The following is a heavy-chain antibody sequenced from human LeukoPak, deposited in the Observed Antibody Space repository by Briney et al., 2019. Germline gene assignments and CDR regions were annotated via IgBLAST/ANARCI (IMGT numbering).Heavy chain of an antibody. J-gene: IGHJ4*02. D-gene: IGHD3-22*01. V-gene: IGHV3-73*01. CDR2: IRSKANSYAT. CDR1: GSTFSGSA. CDR3: SSLFYDSSGYYSR. Sequence: GGSLRLSCAASGSTFSGSALHWVRQASGKGLEWVGRIRSKANSYATAYAASVKGRFTISRDDSKNTAYLQMNSLKTEDTAVYYCSSLFYDSSGYYSRWGQGTLVTVSS.